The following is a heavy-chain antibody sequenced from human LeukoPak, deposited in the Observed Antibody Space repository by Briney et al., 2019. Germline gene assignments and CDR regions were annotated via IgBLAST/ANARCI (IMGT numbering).Heavy chain of an antibody. CDR3: ARGFAIDY. V-gene: IGHV1-2*02. Sequence: ASVKVSRKASGYSFTGYHIHWVRQAPGQGLQWMGWINPNSGDTNYAQTFQGRVTMTRDTSISTAYMELISLASDDTAVYFCARGFAIDYWGQGTLVTVSS. J-gene: IGHJ4*02. CDR2: INPNSGDT. CDR1: GYSFTGYH.